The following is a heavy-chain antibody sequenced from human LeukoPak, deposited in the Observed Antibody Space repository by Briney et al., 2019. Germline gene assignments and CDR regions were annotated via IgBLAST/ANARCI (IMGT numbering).Heavy chain of an antibody. D-gene: IGHD6-13*01. Sequence: SQTLSLTCTVSGGSISSGSYYWGWIRQPAGKGLEWIGRIYTSGSTNYNPSLKGRVTISVDTSKNQFSLKLSSVTAADTAVYYCAGDGSAAGYSSRGDYSYMDVWGKGTTVTISS. CDR1: GGSISSGSYY. CDR3: AGDGSAAGYSSRGDYSYMDV. CDR2: IYTSGST. J-gene: IGHJ6*03. V-gene: IGHV4-61*02.